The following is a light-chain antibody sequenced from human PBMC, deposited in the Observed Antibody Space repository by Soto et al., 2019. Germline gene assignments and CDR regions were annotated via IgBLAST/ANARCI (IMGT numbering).Light chain of an antibody. Sequence: QSALTQPASVSGSPGQSITISCTGTSSDVGGYNYVSWYQQHPGKAPILMIYEVINRPSGVSDSFSGSKSGNTASLTISGLQAEDEADYYGSSYKSGSWVFGGGTKLTVL. CDR2: EVI. CDR3: SSYKSGSWV. J-gene: IGLJ3*02. CDR1: SSDVGGYNY. V-gene: IGLV2-14*01.